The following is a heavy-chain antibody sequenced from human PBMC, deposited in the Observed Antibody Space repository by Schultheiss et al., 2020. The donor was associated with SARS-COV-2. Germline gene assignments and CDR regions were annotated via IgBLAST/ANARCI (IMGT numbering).Heavy chain of an antibody. CDR3: ARSEDIVVVPAPPWD. J-gene: IGHJ4*02. Sequence: GGSLRLSCAASGFTVSSNYMTWVRQAPGKGLEWVSITYSADETYYADSVEGRFTISRDNAKNSLYLQMNSLRAEDTAVYYCARSEDIVVVPAPPWDWGQGTLVTVSS. V-gene: IGHV3-53*01. D-gene: IGHD2-2*01. CDR1: GFTVSSNY. CDR2: TYSADET.